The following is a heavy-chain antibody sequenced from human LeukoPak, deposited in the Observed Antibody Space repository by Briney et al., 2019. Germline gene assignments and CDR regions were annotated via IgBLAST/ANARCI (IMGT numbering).Heavy chain of an antibody. Sequence: KPSGTLSLTCGASGGSISSTNWRCGRRQPPGQGLEGIGYINYSGSTNYNPSLKSRVTISVDTSKNQFSLKLSSVTAADTAVYYCARLYGDYLPSYYYYYGMDVWGQGTTVTVSS. CDR2: INYSGST. V-gene: IGHV4-4*02. CDR1: GGSISSTNW. D-gene: IGHD4-17*01. CDR3: ARLYGDYLPSYYYYYGMDV. J-gene: IGHJ6*02.